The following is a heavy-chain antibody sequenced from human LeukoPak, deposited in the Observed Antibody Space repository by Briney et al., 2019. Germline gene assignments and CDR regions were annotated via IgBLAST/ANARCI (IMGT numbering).Heavy chain of an antibody. V-gene: IGHV1-46*01. D-gene: IGHD3-10*01. Sequence: ASVKVSCKASGYTFTSYYMHWVRQAPGQGLEWMGIINPSGGSTSYAQEFQGRVTMTRDTSTSTVYMELSSLRSEDTAVYYCARDPYGSGSYYNAKSQTFDYWGQGTLVTVSS. CDR3: ARDPYGSGSYYNAKSQTFDY. CDR1: GYTFTSYY. CDR2: INPSGGST. J-gene: IGHJ4*02.